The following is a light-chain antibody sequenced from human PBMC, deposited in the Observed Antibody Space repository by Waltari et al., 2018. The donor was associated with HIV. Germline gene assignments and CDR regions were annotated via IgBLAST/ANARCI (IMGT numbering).Light chain of an antibody. CDR1: KLASKD. J-gene: IGLJ1*01. CDR2: DNN. V-gene: IGLV3-9*01. Sequence: SSELTQTPSVSVALGQKAQVACGGGKLASKDVHWYQQKPGRPPVLVIYDNNKRPTGIPGRFSVFNSGITATLTISGAQGDDEADYYCQVWDSDTGVFGSGTKVTVL. CDR3: QVWDSDTGV.